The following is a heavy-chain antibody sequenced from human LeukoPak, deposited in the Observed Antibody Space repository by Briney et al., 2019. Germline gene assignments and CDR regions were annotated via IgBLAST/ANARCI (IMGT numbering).Heavy chain of an antibody. J-gene: IGHJ4*02. CDR2: IKSNTDGGTT. CDR1: GFTFSNAW. Sequence: PGGSLRLSCAASGFTFSNAWMSWVRQAPGKGLEWVARIKSNTDGGTTDYAAPVQGRFTISRDDSKTTLYLQMNSLKTEDTAVYYCTTVKPLGGHWGQGTLVTVSS. CDR3: TTVKPLGGH. D-gene: IGHD3-16*01. V-gene: IGHV3-15*01.